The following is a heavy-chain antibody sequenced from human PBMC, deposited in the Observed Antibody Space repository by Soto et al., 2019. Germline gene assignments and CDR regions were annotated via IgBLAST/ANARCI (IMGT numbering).Heavy chain of an antibody. Sequence: SETLSLTSAFYGGSFSGYYWSWIRQPPGKGLEWIGEINHSGSTNYNPSLKSRVTISVDTSKNQFSLKLSSVTAADTAVYYCASSAARYFDYWGQGPLVTVS. CDR1: GGSFSGYY. V-gene: IGHV4-34*01. CDR3: ASSAARYFDY. CDR2: INHSGST. J-gene: IGHJ4*02. D-gene: IGHD2-2*01.